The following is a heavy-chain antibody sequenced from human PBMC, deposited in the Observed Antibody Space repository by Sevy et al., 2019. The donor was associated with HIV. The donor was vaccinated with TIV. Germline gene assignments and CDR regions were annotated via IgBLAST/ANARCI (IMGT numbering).Heavy chain of an antibody. Sequence: ASVKVSCKASGYTFTGYYMHWVRQAPGQGLEWMGWINPNSGGTNYAQKFQGRVTMTRDTSISKAYMDLIRLRSDDTAVYYCASDGNDFWNGYYFYWGQGTLVTVSS. CDR3: ASDGNDFWNGYYFY. J-gene: IGHJ4*02. D-gene: IGHD3-3*01. CDR2: INPNSGGT. CDR1: GYTFTGYY. V-gene: IGHV1-2*02.